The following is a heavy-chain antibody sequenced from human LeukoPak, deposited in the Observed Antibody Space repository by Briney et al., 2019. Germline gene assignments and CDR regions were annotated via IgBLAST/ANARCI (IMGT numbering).Heavy chain of an antibody. V-gene: IGHV1-46*01. Sequence: ASVKVSCKASGYTFTSYYMHWVRQAPGEGLEWMGIINPSGGSTSYAQKFQGRVTMTRDTSTSTVYMELSSLRSEDTAVYYCARVGGDYAFDYWGQGTLVTVSS. J-gene: IGHJ4*02. CDR2: INPSGGST. D-gene: IGHD4-17*01. CDR3: ARVGGDYAFDY. CDR1: GYTFTSYY.